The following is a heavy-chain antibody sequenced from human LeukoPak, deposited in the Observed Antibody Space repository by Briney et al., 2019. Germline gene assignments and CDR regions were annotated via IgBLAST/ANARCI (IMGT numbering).Heavy chain of an antibody. CDR2: IGGSSSTI. Sequence: GGSLRLSCAASGFTFSSYSMNWVRQAPGKGLEWGSYIGGSSSTIYYADSVKGRFTITRGNGKNTLYLQMNSLRAEDTAVYYCARGSTYYDSSGQVPFDYWGQGTLVTVSS. CDR3: ARGSTYYDSSGQVPFDY. J-gene: IGHJ4*02. V-gene: IGHV3-48*01. D-gene: IGHD3-22*01. CDR1: GFTFSSYS.